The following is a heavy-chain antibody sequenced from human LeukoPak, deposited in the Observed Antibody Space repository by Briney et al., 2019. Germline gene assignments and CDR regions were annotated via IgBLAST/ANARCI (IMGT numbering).Heavy chain of an antibody. V-gene: IGHV4-30-4*08. J-gene: IGHJ4*02. D-gene: IGHD3-22*01. CDR3: ARERRVSSTYYYDSSGYPLDY. Sequence: SQTLSLTCTVSGGSISSGDYYWSWIRQSPGKGLEWIGYIYYSGSTYYNPSLKSRVTISVDTSKNQFSLKLSSVTAADTAVYYCARERRVSSTYYYDSSGYPLDYWGQGTLVTVSS. CDR2: IYYSGST. CDR1: GGSISSGDYY.